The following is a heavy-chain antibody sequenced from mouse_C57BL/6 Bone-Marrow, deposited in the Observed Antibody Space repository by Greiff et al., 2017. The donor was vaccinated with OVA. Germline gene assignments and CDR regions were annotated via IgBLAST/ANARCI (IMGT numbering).Heavy chain of an antibody. Sequence: QVHLQQPGAELVRPGTSVKLSCKASGYTFTSYWMHWVKQRPGQGLEWIGVIDPSDSYTNYNQKFKGKATLTVDTSSSTAYMQLSSLTSEDSAVYYCANLYYDYAWFAYWGQGTLVTVSA. CDR1: GYTFTSYW. J-gene: IGHJ3*01. V-gene: IGHV1-59*01. CDR3: ANLYYDYAWFAY. CDR2: IDPSDSYT. D-gene: IGHD2-4*01.